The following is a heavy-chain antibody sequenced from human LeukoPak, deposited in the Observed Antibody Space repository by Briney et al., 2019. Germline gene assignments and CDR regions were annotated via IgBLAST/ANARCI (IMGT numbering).Heavy chain of an antibody. CDR1: GYTFTVYY. J-gene: IGHJ4*02. CDR2: INPNSGGT. D-gene: IGHD3-22*01. Sequence: ASVTVSCKASGYTFTVYYMHWVRQAPGQGLEWMGWINPNSGGTNYAQKFQGRVTMTRDTSISTAYMELSRLRSDDTAVYYCARVLGDSYYDSSGEWIDYWGQGTLVTVSS. CDR3: ARVLGDSYYDSSGEWIDY. V-gene: IGHV1-2*02.